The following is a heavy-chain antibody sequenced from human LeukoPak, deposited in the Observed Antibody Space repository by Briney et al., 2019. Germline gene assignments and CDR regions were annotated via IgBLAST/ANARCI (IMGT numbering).Heavy chain of an antibody. V-gene: IGHV3-66*01. J-gene: IGHJ6*02. D-gene: IGHD5-18*01. CDR1: GFSVSNNY. CDR2: IYSGGSTT. CDR3: ARSGYSYYYYAMDV. Sequence: GGSLRLSCVASGFSVSNNYMNWVRQAPEKGLEWVSLIYSGGSTTCSADSVKGRFTISRDNSKNTLHLQMNSLRAEDTAVYYCARSGYSYYYYAMDVWGQGTTVTVSS.